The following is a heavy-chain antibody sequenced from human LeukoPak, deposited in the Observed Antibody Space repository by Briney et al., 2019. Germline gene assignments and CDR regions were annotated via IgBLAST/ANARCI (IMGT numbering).Heavy chain of an antibody. D-gene: IGHD3-22*01. CDR2: IYQSVST. V-gene: IGHV4-38-2*02. Sequence: SETLSLTCTVSGYSISSGYYWGWIRQPPGKGLEWIGSIYQSVSTYYNSSLKSRVTISVDTSKNQFSLKLSSVTAADTAVYYCARIDDSSGYYYFDYWGQGTLVTVSS. CDR1: GYSISSGYY. J-gene: IGHJ4*02. CDR3: ARIDDSSGYYYFDY.